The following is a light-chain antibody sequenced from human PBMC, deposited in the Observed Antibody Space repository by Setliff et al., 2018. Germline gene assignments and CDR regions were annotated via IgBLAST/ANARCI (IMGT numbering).Light chain of an antibody. CDR2: DVS. Sequence: QSVLTQPASVSGSPGQSITISCTGTSSDVGGYNYVSWYQQHPGKAPKLMIYDVSNRPSGVSNRFSGSKSGNTASLTISGLQAEDEADYYCSSYTSSSTPYYVFGTGTKGTV. V-gene: IGLV2-14*03. J-gene: IGLJ1*01. CDR1: SSDVGGYNY. CDR3: SSYTSSSTPYYV.